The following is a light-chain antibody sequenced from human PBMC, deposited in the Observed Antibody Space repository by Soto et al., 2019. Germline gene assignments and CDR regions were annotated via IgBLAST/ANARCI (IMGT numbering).Light chain of an antibody. CDR3: QHSYNTPRA. J-gene: IGKJ2*01. V-gene: IGKV1-39*01. CDR2: DAS. CDR1: QTIRNY. Sequence: DIQMTQSPSLLSASVGARVTITCRSNQTIRNYLNWHQQKPGKAPNLLIHDASSLQNGVPSRFSGRGFGTDFTLTINDLQVADFATYYCQHSYNTPRAFGQGTKIEI.